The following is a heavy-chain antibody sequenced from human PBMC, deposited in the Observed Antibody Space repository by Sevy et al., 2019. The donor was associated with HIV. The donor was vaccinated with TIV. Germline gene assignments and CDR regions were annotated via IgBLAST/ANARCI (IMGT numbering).Heavy chain of an antibody. D-gene: IGHD3-22*01. CDR2: FDPEDGET. CDR3: AITKDYYDNSGYPFDY. Sequence: ASVKVSCNVFGYTLSELSMHWVRQTPGKGLEWMGSFDPEDGETIYAQKFQGRVAMTEDTSTDTAYMELRSLRSEDTAVFYCAITKDYYDNSGYPFDYWGQGTLVTVSS. CDR1: GYTLSELS. J-gene: IGHJ4*02. V-gene: IGHV1-24*01.